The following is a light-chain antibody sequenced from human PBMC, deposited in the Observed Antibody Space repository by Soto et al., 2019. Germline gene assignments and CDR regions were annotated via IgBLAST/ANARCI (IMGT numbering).Light chain of an antibody. V-gene: IGKV3-20*01. Sequence: EIVLTQSPGTLSLSPGERATLSCRASQSVSSYLAWYQQKPGQAPRLLIYGASSRATGIPDRFSGSGSGTDFTLTISRLEPEDFAVYYCQQYASSPTFGGGTKVDIK. CDR2: GAS. CDR1: QSVSSY. J-gene: IGKJ4*01. CDR3: QQYASSPT.